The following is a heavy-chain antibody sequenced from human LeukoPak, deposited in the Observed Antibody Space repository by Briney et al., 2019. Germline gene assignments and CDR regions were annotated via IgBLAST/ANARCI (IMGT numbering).Heavy chain of an antibody. J-gene: IGHJ3*02. V-gene: IGHV4-39*01. CDR1: GGSISSSSYY. D-gene: IGHD5-12*01. Sequence: SETLSLTCTVSGGSISSSSYYWGWIRQPPGKGLEWIGSIYYSGSTYYNPSLKSRVTISVDTSKNQFSLRLSSVTAADTAVYYCARSYDDDAWAAFDIWGQGTVVTVSS. CDR2: IYYSGST. CDR3: ARSYDDDAWAAFDI.